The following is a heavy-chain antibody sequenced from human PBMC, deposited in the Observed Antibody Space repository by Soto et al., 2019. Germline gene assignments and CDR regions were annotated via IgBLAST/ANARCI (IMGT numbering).Heavy chain of an antibody. D-gene: IGHD6-6*01. CDR3: ARPEYSSSSYGMDV. CDR1: GFTFSSYS. J-gene: IGHJ6*02. Sequence: EVQLVESGGGLVQPGGSLRLSCAASGFTFSSYSMNWVRQAPGKGLEWVSYISSSCSTIYYADSVKGRFTISRDNAKNSLYLQMNSLRDEDTAVYYCARPEYSSSSYGMDVWGQGTTVTVSS. CDR2: ISSSCSTI. V-gene: IGHV3-48*02.